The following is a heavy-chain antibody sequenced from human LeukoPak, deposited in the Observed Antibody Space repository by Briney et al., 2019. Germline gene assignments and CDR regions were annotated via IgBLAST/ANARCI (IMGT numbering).Heavy chain of an antibody. CDR2: ISAYNGNT. CDR3: ARDLIAARPGWFDP. CDR1: GYTFTTYG. D-gene: IGHD6-6*01. V-gene: IGHV1-18*01. J-gene: IGHJ5*02. Sequence: ASVKVSCKASGYTFTTYGINWVRQAPGQGLEWMGWISAYNGNTNYARNLQGRVTLTTDTSASTAYMELRSLRSDDTAVYYCARDLIAARPGWFDPWGQGTLVIVSS.